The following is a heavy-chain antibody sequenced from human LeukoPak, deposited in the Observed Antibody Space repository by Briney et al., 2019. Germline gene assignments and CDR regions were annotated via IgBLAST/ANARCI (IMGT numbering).Heavy chain of an antibody. Sequence: PGGSLRLSCAASGFTFSSYTMNWVRQAPGKGLEWVSYISSSSSYIYYADSVKGRFTISRDNSRNTVDLQMNSLRVEDTAVYYCARASWGYQFDSWGQGTLVTVSS. D-gene: IGHD5-12*01. CDR3: ARASWGYQFDS. V-gene: IGHV3-21*01. J-gene: IGHJ4*02. CDR2: ISSSSSYI. CDR1: GFTFSSYT.